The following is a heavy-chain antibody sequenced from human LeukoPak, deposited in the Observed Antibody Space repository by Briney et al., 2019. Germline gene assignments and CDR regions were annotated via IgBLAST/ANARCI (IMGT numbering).Heavy chain of an antibody. CDR1: GGSISSGDYY. Sequence: SETLSLTCTVSGGSISSGDYYWSWIRQPPGKGLEWIGEINHSGSTNYNPSLKSRVTISVDTSKNQFSLKLSSVTAADTAVYYCARESYGDYVDYWGQGTLVTVSS. D-gene: IGHD4-17*01. J-gene: IGHJ4*02. V-gene: IGHV4-39*07. CDR2: INHSGST. CDR3: ARESYGDYVDY.